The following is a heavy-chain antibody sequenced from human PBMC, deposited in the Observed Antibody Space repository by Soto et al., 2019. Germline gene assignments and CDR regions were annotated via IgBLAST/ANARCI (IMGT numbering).Heavy chain of an antibody. CDR3: ARGPFAAMVSDYYYYGMDV. D-gene: IGHD5-18*01. CDR1: GGSFSGYY. V-gene: IGHV4-34*01. CDR2: INHSGST. J-gene: IGHJ6*02. Sequence: SETLSLTCALYGGSFSGYYWSWIRQPPGKGLEWIGEINHSGSTNYNPSLKSRVTISVDTSKNKFSLRLSAVTAADTAVYYCARGPFAAMVSDYYYYGMDVWGQGTTVTVSS.